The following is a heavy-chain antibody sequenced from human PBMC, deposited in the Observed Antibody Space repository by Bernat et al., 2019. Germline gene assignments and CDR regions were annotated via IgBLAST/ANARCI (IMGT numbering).Heavy chain of an antibody. Sequence: QVQLQESGPQLVKPSGTLSLTCVVSGDSISSSAWWSWVRQPPGKGLEWIAEIYYSGSTYYNPSLESRVTISVDTSKRQFSLRLSSVTAADTAVYYCARSFGSSSWYFDLWGRGTLVSVSS. CDR2: IYYSGST. D-gene: IGHD6-13*01. CDR1: GDSISSSAW. V-gene: IGHV4-4*02. J-gene: IGHJ2*01. CDR3: ARSFGSSSWYFDL.